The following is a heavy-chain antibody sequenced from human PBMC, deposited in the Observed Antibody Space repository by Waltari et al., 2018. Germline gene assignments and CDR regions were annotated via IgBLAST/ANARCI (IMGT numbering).Heavy chain of an antibody. Sequence: QLQLQESGPGLVKPSETLSLTCTVAGGSISISPYYCGCHRQPPGKGLEWIGNIYYSGRTYDHPSLKSRVTVSVDTSKNQFSLKLSSVTAADTAVYYCARIITSTKGYYFDYWGQGTLVTVSS. V-gene: IGHV4-39*01. D-gene: IGHD3-10*01. CDR1: GGSISISPYY. CDR3: ARIITSTKGYYFDY. J-gene: IGHJ4*02. CDR2: IYYSGRT.